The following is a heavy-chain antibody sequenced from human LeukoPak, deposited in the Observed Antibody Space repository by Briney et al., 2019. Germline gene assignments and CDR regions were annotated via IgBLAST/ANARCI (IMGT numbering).Heavy chain of an antibody. V-gene: IGHV4-30-4*08. Sequence: PSETLSLTCTVSGGSISSGDYYWSWIRQPPGKGLEWIGYIYYSGSTYYNPSLKSRVTISVDTSKNQFSLKLSSATAADTAVYYCARGIVVVPAAAYEGYYYYMDVWGKGTTVTVSS. J-gene: IGHJ6*03. CDR1: GGSISSGDYY. CDR2: IYYSGST. D-gene: IGHD2-2*01. CDR3: ARGIVVVPAAAYEGYYYYMDV.